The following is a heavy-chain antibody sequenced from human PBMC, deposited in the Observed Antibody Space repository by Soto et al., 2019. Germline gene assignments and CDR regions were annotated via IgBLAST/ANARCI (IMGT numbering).Heavy chain of an antibody. CDR2: IIPIFGTA. V-gene: IGHV1-69*13. J-gene: IGHJ5*02. D-gene: IGHD3-22*01. Sequence: SVKVSCKASGGTFSSYAISWVRQAPGQGLEWMGGIIPIFGTANYAQKFQGRVTITADESTSTAYMELSSLRSEDTAVYYCARDHQYGSSSYHPNSWFVPWGQGTLVTVSS. CDR3: ARDHQYGSSSYHPNSWFVP. CDR1: GGTFSSYA.